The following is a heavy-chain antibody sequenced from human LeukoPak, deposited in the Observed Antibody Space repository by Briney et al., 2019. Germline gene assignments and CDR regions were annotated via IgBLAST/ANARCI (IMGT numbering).Heavy chain of an antibody. CDR1: GGSFSGYY. J-gene: IGHJ6*03. D-gene: IGHD2-2*01. Sequence: KPSETLSLTCAVYGGSFSGYYWSWIPQPPGKGVEWIGEINHSGSTNYNPSLKSRVTISVDTSKNQFSLKLSSVAAADTAVYYCASLRSSRYYYYMDVWGKGTTVTVSS. CDR3: ASLRSSRYYYYMDV. CDR2: INHSGST. V-gene: IGHV4-34*01.